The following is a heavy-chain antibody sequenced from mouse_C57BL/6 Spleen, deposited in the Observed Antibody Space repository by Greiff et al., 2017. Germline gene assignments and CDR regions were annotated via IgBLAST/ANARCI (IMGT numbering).Heavy chain of an antibody. CDR3: ARGATVVATEGAWFAY. CDR1: GYSFTDYN. J-gene: IGHJ3*01. D-gene: IGHD1-1*01. CDR2: IKPNYGTT. V-gene: IGHV1-39*01. Sequence: EVQLQQSGPELVKPGASVKISCKASGYSFTDYNMNWVKQSNGKSLEWIGVIKPNYGTTSYNQKFKGKATLTVDQSSSTAYMQLNSLTSEDSAVYYCARGATVVATEGAWFAYWGQGTLVTVSA.